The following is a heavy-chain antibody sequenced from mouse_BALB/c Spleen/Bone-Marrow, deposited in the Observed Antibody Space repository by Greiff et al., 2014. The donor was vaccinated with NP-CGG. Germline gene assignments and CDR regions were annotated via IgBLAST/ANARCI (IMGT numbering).Heavy chain of an antibody. J-gene: IGHJ4*01. D-gene: IGHD2-12*01. CDR1: GYTFTDYN. Sequence: VQLKESGPELVKPGASVKISCKASGYTFTDYNMHWVKQSHGKSLEWIGYIYPYNGGTGYNQKFKSKATLTVDNSSSTAYMELRSPTSEDSAVYYCAITTLYAMDYWGQGTSVTVSS. CDR3: AITTLYAMDY. V-gene: IGHV1S29*02. CDR2: IYPYNGGT.